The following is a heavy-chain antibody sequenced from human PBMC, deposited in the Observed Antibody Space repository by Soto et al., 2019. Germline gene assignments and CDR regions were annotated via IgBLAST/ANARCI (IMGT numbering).Heavy chain of an antibody. V-gene: IGHV3-33*01. J-gene: IGHJ6*02. CDR1: GFTFSSYG. CDR2: IWYDGSNK. Sequence: AGGSLRLSCAASGFTFSSYGMHWVRQAPGKGLEWVAVIWYDGSNKYYADSVKGRFTISRDNSKNTLYLQMNSLRAEDTAVYYCARYSNSSGAIYYYYGMDVWGQGTTVTVS. D-gene: IGHD6-6*01. CDR3: ARYSNSSGAIYYYYGMDV.